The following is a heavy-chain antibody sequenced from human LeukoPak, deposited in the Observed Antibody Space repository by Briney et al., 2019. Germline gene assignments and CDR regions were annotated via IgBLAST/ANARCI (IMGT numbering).Heavy chain of an antibody. D-gene: IGHD4-17*01. J-gene: IGHJ4*02. Sequence: GASVKVSCKASGYTFTCYYMHWVRQAPGQGLEWMGIINPSGGSTSYAQKFQGRVTISVDTSKNQFSLKLSSVTAAGTAVYYCARQGNDYGDYGHYWGQGTLVTVSS. CDR1: GYTFTCYY. CDR2: INPSGGST. CDR3: ARQGNDYGDYGHY. V-gene: IGHV1-46*01.